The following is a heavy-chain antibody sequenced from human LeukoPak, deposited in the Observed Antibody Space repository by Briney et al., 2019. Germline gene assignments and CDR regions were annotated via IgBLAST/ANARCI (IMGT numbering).Heavy chain of an antibody. CDR3: ARTIPSYYYDSSGFSIFDY. D-gene: IGHD3-22*01. Sequence: ASVKVSCKASGYTFTSYGISWVRQAPGQGLEWMGWISAYNGNTNYAQKLQGRVTMTTDTSTSTAYMELRSLRSDDTAVYYCARTIPSYYYDSSGFSIFDYWGQGTLVTLSS. CDR1: GYTFTSYG. V-gene: IGHV1-18*01. CDR2: ISAYNGNT. J-gene: IGHJ4*02.